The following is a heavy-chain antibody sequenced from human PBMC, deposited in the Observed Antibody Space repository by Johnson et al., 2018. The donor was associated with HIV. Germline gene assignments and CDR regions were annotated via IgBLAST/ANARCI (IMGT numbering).Heavy chain of an antibody. CDR2: ISYDGSNK. CDR1: GFTFSHAW. CDR3: AREFGDLRAVDI. Sequence: QVLLVESGGGVVRPGGSLRLSCAASGFTFSHAWMTWVRQAPGKGLEWVAVISYDGSNKYYADSVKGRFTISRDISKNTLYLQMNSLRTEDTAVYYCAREFGDLRAVDIWGQGTMVTVSS. D-gene: IGHD3-16*01. V-gene: IGHV3-30*03. J-gene: IGHJ3*02.